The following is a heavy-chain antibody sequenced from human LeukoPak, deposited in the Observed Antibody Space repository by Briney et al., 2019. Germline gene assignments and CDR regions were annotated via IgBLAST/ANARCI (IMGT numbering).Heavy chain of an antibody. V-gene: IGHV3-23*01. CDR2: ISGSGGST. CDR3: AKGRYCSSTSCYTRGYGMDV. D-gene: IGHD2-2*02. Sequence: GGSLRLSCAASGFTFSSYAMSWLRQAPGKGLEWVSAISGSGGSTYYADSVKGRFTISRDNSKNTLYLQMNSLRVEDTAVYYCAKGRYCSSTSCYTRGYGMDVWGQGTTVTVSS. CDR1: GFTFSSYA. J-gene: IGHJ6*02.